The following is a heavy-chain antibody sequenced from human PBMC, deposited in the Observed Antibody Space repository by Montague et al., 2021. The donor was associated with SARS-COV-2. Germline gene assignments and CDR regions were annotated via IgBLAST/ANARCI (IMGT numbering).Heavy chain of an antibody. D-gene: IGHD2-21*02. J-gene: IGHJ4*02. CDR3: VVVVPAMRPRSDY. CDR2: INHSGRT. Sequence: SETLSLTCAVYGGSFSVYYWSWIRQPPGKGLEWIGEINHSGRTNYNPSXRSRVTISSDTSKNQFSLKLNSVIAADTAVYFCVVVVPAMRPRSDYWGQGTLVTVSS. CDR1: GGSFSVYY. V-gene: IGHV4-34*01.